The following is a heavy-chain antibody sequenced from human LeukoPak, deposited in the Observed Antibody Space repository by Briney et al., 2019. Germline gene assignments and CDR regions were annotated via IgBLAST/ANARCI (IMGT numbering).Heavy chain of an antibody. Sequence: GGSLRLSCAASGFSFSSFAMSWVRQAPGKGLEWVSAITGSGSNTYYADSVKGRFTISRDNSKNTLYLQMNSLRAGDTAVYYCAKGSKLVVITRDHYMAVWGKGTTVTISS. J-gene: IGHJ6*03. V-gene: IGHV3-23*01. CDR2: ITGSGSNT. CDR1: GFSFSSFA. CDR3: AKGSKLVVITRDHYMAV. D-gene: IGHD3-22*01.